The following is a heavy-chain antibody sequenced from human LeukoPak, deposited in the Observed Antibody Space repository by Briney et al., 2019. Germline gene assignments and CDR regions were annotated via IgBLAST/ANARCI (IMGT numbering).Heavy chain of an antibody. V-gene: IGHV1-8*01. J-gene: IGHJ3*02. Sequence: ASVKVSCKASGYTFTSYDINWVRQATGQGLEWMGWMNPNSGNTGYAQKFQGRVTMTRNTSISTAYMELSSLRSEDTAVYYCARAPWGLLWFGEIPDAFDIWGQGTMVTVSS. D-gene: IGHD3-10*01. CDR3: ARAPWGLLWFGEIPDAFDI. CDR2: MNPNSGNT. CDR1: GYTFTSYD.